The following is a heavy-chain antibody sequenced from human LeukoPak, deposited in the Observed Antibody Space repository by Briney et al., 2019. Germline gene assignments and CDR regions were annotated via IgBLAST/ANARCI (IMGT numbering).Heavy chain of an antibody. V-gene: IGHV3-23*01. J-gene: IGHJ3*02. D-gene: IGHD3-22*01. CDR1: GFTFSSYA. CDR3: ARELHYYDSSGYYHDAFDI. CDR2: IGSSGGGT. Sequence: GGSLRLSCAASGFTFSSYAMHWVRQSSGKGLEWVSGIGSSGGGTYYADSVKGRFTISRDNSKNTLYLQMNSLRAEDTAVYYCARELHYYDSSGYYHDAFDIWGQGTMVTVSS.